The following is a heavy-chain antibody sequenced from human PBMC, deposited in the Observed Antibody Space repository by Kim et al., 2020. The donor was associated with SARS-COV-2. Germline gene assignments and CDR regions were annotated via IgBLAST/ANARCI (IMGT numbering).Heavy chain of an antibody. CDR3: ARDSPFITMVRGVIKGGFDP. J-gene: IGHJ5*02. D-gene: IGHD3-10*01. Sequence: ASVKVSCKASGYTFTSYAMNWVRQAPGQGLEWMGWINTNTGNPTYAQGFTGRFVFSLDTSVSTAYLQISSLKAEDTAVYYCARDSPFITMVRGVIKGGFDPWGQGTLVTVSS. CDR2: INTNTGNP. CDR1: GYTFTSYA. V-gene: IGHV7-4-1*02.